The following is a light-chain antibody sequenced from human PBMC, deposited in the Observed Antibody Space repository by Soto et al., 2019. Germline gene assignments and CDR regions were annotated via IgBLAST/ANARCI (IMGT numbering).Light chain of an antibody. CDR2: GAS. J-gene: IGKJ2*01. CDR1: QSVSSGD. V-gene: IGKV3-15*01. Sequence: VLTQSPGTLSLSPGERATLFCRAGQSVSSGDLAWYQQKPGQAPRLLIYGASTRATGIPARFSGSGSGTEFTLTISSLQSEDFAVYYCQQYNNWPPLYTFGQGTKLEIK. CDR3: QQYNNWPPLYT.